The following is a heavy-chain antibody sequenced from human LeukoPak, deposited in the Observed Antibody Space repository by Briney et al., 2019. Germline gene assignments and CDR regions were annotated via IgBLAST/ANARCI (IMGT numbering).Heavy chain of an antibody. V-gene: IGHV1-2*02. J-gene: IGHJ3*02. Sequence: ASVKVSCKASGYTFTGYYMHWVRQAPGQGLEWMGWINHNSGGTNYAKKCQGMVTMTRDTSISTAYMELSRLRSDDTAVYYCAVIAVHDAFDIWGQGTMVTVSS. D-gene: IGHD6-19*01. CDR2: INHNSGGT. CDR3: AVIAVHDAFDI. CDR1: GYTFTGYY.